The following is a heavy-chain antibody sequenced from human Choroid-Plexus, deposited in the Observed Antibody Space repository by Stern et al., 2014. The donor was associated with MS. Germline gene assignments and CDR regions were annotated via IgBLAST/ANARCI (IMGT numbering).Heavy chain of an antibody. D-gene: IGHD2-8*01. Sequence: VQLVESGGAVVQPGRSLRLSCAASGFTFSSYGMHWVRQAPGKGLERVTVLSYDGNHKYYAASVKGRFTISRDNSKNTLHLQMNSVTPDDTAIYYCARDYEDTSMLFDHWGQGTLVTVSS. V-gene: IGHV3-30*03. CDR3: ARDYEDTSMLFDH. J-gene: IGHJ4*02. CDR1: GFTFSSYG. CDR2: LSYDGNHK.